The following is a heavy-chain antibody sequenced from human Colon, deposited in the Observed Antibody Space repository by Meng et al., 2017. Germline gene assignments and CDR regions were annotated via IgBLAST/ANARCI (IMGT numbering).Heavy chain of an antibody. CDR2: SRNKANSYTT. CDR3: ARGVNLYSNSWNWDY. V-gene: IGHV3-72*01. CDR1: GFTFSDHY. Sequence: GESLKISCAASGFTFSDHYMDWVRQAPGKGLEWVGRSRNKANSYTTEYAASVKGRFIISRDGSKNSLYLQMNSLKTEDTAVYYCARGVNLYSNSWNWDYWGQGTLVT. D-gene: IGHD6-13*01. J-gene: IGHJ4*02.